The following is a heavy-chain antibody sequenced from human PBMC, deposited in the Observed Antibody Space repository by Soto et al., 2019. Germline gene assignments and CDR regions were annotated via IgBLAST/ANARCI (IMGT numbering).Heavy chain of an antibody. V-gene: IGHV1-69*13. J-gene: IGHJ6*02. CDR3: ARGYCSGGNCYSGMDV. CDR1: GGTFSTHA. D-gene: IGHD2-15*01. Sequence: ALVKVSCKASGGTFSTHAIIWVRQAPGHGLEWMGGIIPISGTTYYTQKFQGRVTITADEPTSTAFMELSSLKSDDTAVFYCARGYCSGGNCYSGMDVWGQGTMVTVSS. CDR2: IIPISGTT.